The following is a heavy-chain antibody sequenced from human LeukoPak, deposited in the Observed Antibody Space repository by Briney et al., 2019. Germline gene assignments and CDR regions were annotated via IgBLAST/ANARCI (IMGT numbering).Heavy chain of an antibody. D-gene: IGHD1-20*01. V-gene: IGHV4-39*01. CDR1: GGSIRSYY. CDR3: ARHVTGTPWFDP. Sequence: SETLSLTCTVSGGSIRSYYWSWIRQPPGKGLEWIGSIYYSGSTYYNPSLKSRVTISVDTSKNQFSLKLSSVTAADTAVYYCARHVTGTPWFDPWGQGTLVTVSS. J-gene: IGHJ5*02. CDR2: IYYSGST.